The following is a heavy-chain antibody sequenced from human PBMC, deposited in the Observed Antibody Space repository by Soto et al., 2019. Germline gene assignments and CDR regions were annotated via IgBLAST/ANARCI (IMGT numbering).Heavy chain of an antibody. CDR2: IYYSGST. V-gene: IGHV4-31*03. D-gene: IGHD1-1*01. Sequence: QVQLQESGPGLVKPSQTLSLTCTVSGGSISSGGYYWSWIRQHPGKGLEWIGYIYYSGSTYYNPSLKSRVTISVDTSKNQFSLKLSSVTAADTAVYYCARDPPREEANNHYYYYGMDVWGQGNTVTVSS. J-gene: IGHJ6*02. CDR1: GGSISSGGYY. CDR3: ARDPPREEANNHYYYYGMDV.